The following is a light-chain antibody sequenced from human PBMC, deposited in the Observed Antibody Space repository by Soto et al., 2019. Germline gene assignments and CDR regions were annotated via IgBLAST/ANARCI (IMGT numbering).Light chain of an antibody. CDR2: DVS. V-gene: IGLV2-14*03. CDR1: SSDIGAYNY. J-gene: IGLJ2*01. Sequence: SALTQPASVSGSPGQSITISCTGTSSDIGAYNYVSWYQHHPGKVPKLMIYDVSNRPSGVSNRFSGSKSGNMASLTISGLQAEDEADYYCSSHTSSSTVVFGGGTQLTVL. CDR3: SSHTSSSTVV.